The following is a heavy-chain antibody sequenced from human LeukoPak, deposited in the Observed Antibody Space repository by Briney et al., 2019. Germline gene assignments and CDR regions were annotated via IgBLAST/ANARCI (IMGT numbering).Heavy chain of an antibody. V-gene: IGHV4-61*02. CDR3: ARITDTAMVTTWFDP. Sequence: SETLSLTCTVSGGSISSGSYYWSWIRQPAGKGLEWIGRIYTSGSTNYNPSLKSRVTISVDTSKNQFSLKLSSVTAADTAVYYCARITDTAMVTTWFDPWGQGTLVTVSS. D-gene: IGHD5-18*01. CDR2: IYTSGST. CDR1: GGSISSGSYY. J-gene: IGHJ5*02.